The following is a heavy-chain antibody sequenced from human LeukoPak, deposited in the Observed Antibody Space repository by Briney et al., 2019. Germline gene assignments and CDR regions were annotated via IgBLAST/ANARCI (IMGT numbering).Heavy chain of an antibody. CDR3: ARESDSGSYDIDY. CDR1: GYTFTGYY. D-gene: IGHD1-26*01. J-gene: IGHJ4*02. CDR2: INPNSGGT. Sequence: ASVKVSCKASGYTFTGYYMHWVRQAPGQGLEWMGWINPNSGGTNYAQKFQGRVTMTRDTSISTAYMELSRLRSDDTGVYYCARESDSGSYDIDYWGQGTLVTVSS. V-gene: IGHV1-2*02.